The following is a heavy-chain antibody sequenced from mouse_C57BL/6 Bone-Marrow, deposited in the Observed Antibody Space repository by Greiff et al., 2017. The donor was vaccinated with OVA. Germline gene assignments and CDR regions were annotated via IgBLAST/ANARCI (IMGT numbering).Heavy chain of an antibody. V-gene: IGHV5-4*03. J-gene: IGHJ1*03. CDR1: GFTFSSYA. CDR3: ARVPNSSGYAYFDV. D-gene: IGHD3-2*02. CDR2: ISDGGSYT. Sequence: DVMLVESGGGLVKPGGSLKLSCAASGFTFSSYAMSWVRQTPEKRLEWVATISDGGSYTYYPDNVKGRFTISRDNAKNNLYLQMSHLKSEDTAMYYCARVPNSSGYAYFDVWGTGTTVTVSS.